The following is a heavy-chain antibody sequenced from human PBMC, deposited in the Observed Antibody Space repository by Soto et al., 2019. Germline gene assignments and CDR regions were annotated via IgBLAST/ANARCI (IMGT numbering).Heavy chain of an antibody. CDR2: IKQDGGQT. D-gene: IGHD5-12*01. V-gene: IGHV3-7*01. CDR1: GFTFDSYW. Sequence: EVQLVESGGGFVQPGGSLSLSCAASGFTFDSYWMTWVRQAPGKGLEWVAHIKQDGGQTYYVDSVKGRFTISRDNAKTSLYLQMNSLRAEDTSVYFCARGGNGYENWPPYYYYGMDVWGQGTTVTVSS. J-gene: IGHJ6*02. CDR3: ARGGNGYENWPPYYYYGMDV.